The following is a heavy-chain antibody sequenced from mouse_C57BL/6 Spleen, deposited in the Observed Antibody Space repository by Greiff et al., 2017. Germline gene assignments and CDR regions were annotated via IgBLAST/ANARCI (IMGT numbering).Heavy chain of an antibody. CDR3: TRLYYGSSWDFDY. D-gene: IGHD1-1*01. CDR1: GFNITDYY. Sequence: EVQLQQSGAELVRPGASVKLSCTASGFNITDYYMHWVKQRPEQGLEWIGRIDPEDGDTEYAPKFQGKATMTADTSSNTAYLQLSSLTSEDTAVYYCTRLYYGSSWDFDYWGQGTTLTVSS. J-gene: IGHJ2*01. CDR2: IDPEDGDT. V-gene: IGHV14-1*01.